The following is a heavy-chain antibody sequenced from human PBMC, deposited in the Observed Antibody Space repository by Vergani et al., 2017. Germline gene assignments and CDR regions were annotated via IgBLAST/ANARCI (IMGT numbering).Heavy chain of an antibody. J-gene: IGHJ4*02. CDR1: GYTFVNYG. CDR3: ARDKLEYDSPHWNY. D-gene: IGHD2/OR15-2a*01. CDR2: ISAQTGNT. Sequence: QIQLVQSGAEVKQPGASVKVSCKASGYTFVNYGISWVRQAPGQGLEWVGWISAQTGNTKSAQKLQGRVTMTTDTSTTTAYMELRSLRSDDTAVYYCARDKLEYDSPHWNYWGQGSLVIVSS. V-gene: IGHV1-18*01.